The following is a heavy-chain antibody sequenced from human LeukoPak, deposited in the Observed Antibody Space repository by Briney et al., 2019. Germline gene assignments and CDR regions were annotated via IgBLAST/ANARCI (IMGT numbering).Heavy chain of an antibody. CDR1: GGTFSSYA. Sequence: GASVKVSCKASGGTFSSYAISWVRQAPGQGLEWMGWISAYNGNTNYAQKLLGRVTMTTDTSTSTAYMELRSLRSDDTAVYYCARAPKFGEPNFDYWGQGTLVTVSS. D-gene: IGHD3-10*02. CDR3: ARAPKFGEPNFDY. CDR2: ISAYNGNT. V-gene: IGHV1-18*01. J-gene: IGHJ4*02.